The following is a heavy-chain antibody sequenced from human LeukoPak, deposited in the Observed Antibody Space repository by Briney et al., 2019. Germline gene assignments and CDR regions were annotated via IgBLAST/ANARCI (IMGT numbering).Heavy chain of an antibody. D-gene: IGHD5-12*01. V-gene: IGHV4-59*01. J-gene: IGHJ6*03. CDR3: ARHKIGYDHYYYMDV. CDR2: IYYSGNT. CDR1: GGSISNKY. Sequence: SETLSLTCTVSGGSISNKYWSWIRQPPGKGLEWIGYIYYSGNTNYNPSLKSRVTILVDTSKNQVSLKLSSVTAADTAVYYCARHKIGYDHYYYMDVWGKGTTVTISS.